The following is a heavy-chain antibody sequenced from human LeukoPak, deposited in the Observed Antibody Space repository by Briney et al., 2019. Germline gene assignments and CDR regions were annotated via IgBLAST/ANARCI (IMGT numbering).Heavy chain of an antibody. CDR3: ARDNGAMVRGVTHDY. D-gene: IGHD3-10*01. J-gene: IGHJ4*02. CDR2: ISSSSSYI. V-gene: IGHV3-21*01. Sequence: PGGSLRLSCAASGFTFSSDSMNWVRQAPGKGLEWVSSISSSSSYIYYADSVKGRFTISRDNAKNSLYLQMNSLRAEDTAVYYCARDNGAMVRGVTHDYWGQGTLVTVSS. CDR1: GFTFSSDS.